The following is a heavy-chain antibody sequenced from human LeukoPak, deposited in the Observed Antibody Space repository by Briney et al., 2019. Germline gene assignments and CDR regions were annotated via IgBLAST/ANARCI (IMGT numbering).Heavy chain of an antibody. CDR1: GFTFTDSA. V-gene: IGHV3-23*01. D-gene: IGHD1-26*01. Sequence: PGGSLRLSCAASGFTFTDSAMTWVGQAPGKGLEWVSAISTSGANTIYTDSVKGRFTISRDNSKNTLYLQMNSLRAEDTAKDYCAKGGSYAPLDYWGQGTLVTVSS. CDR3: AKGGSYAPLDY. CDR2: ISTSGANT. J-gene: IGHJ4*02.